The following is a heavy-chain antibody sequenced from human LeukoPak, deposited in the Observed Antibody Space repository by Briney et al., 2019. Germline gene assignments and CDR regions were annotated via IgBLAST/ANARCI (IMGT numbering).Heavy chain of an antibody. Sequence: PGGSLRLSCAASGFTFSSYGMSWVRQAPGKGLEWVSAISGSGGSTYYADSVKGRFTISRDNSKNTLYLQMNSLRAEDTAVYYCAKAKSFGGVIVRTWVDYWGQGTLVTVSS. CDR2: ISGSGGST. CDR3: AKAKSFGGVIVRTWVDY. V-gene: IGHV3-23*01. J-gene: IGHJ4*02. CDR1: GFTFSSYG. D-gene: IGHD3-16*02.